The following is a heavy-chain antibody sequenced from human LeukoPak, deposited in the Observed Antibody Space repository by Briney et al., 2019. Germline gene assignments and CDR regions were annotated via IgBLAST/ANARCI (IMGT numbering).Heavy chain of an antibody. CDR2: IHYGGST. V-gene: IGHV4-39*01. J-gene: IGHJ4*02. Sequence: SETLSLTCIVAGGSISISSYYWGWIRQPPGKGLEWIGGIHYGGSTDYNPSLKSRVTISVDTSKNQFSVRLSSVTAADTAVYYCARHGKYYDFLTGSYKVGQIDFWGQGTLVTVSS. CDR1: GGSISISSYY. CDR3: ARHGKYYDFLTGSYKVGQIDF. D-gene: IGHD3-9*01.